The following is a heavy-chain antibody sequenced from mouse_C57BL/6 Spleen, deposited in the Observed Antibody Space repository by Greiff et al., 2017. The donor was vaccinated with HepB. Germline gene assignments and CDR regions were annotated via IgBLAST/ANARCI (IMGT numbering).Heavy chain of an antibody. V-gene: IGHV5-4*01. CDR2: ISDGGSYT. D-gene: IGHD4-1*01. J-gene: IGHJ1*03. Sequence: EVQLVESGGGLVKPGGSLKLSCAASGFTFSSYAMSWVRQTPEKSLEWVATISDGGSYTYYPDNVKGRFTISRDNAKNNLYLQMSHLKSEDTAMYYCARELGRRYVDVWGTGTTVTVSS. CDR3: ARELGRRYVDV. CDR1: GFTFSSYA.